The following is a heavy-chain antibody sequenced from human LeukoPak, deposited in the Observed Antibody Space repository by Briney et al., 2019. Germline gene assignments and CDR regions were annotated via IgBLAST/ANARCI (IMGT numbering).Heavy chain of an antibody. Sequence: DPGGSLRLSCAASGFTFSSYSMNWVRQAPGKGLEWVSSISSSSSYIYYADSVKGRFTISRDNAKNSLYLQMNSLRAEDTAVYYCARDVKGSSWTQSYYYYYGMDVWGQGTTVTVSS. CDR3: ARDVKGSSWTQSYYYYYGMDV. D-gene: IGHD6-13*01. V-gene: IGHV3-21*01. CDR2: ISSSSSYI. CDR1: GFTFSSYS. J-gene: IGHJ6*02.